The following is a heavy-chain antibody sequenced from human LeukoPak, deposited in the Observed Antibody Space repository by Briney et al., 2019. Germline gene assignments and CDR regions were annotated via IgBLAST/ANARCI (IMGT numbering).Heavy chain of an antibody. D-gene: IGHD5-18*01. CDR1: GGSISSSSYY. V-gene: IGHV4-61*05. J-gene: IGHJ4*02. CDR3: ARPLFRGYIFGWGY. Sequence: PSETLSLTCTVSGGSISSSSYYWSWLRQPPGKGLEWIGYIYNSGNTNYNPSLKSRVTISVDTSKNQISLRLSSVTAADTAVYYCARPLFRGYIFGWGYWGQGTLVTVSS. CDR2: IYNSGNT.